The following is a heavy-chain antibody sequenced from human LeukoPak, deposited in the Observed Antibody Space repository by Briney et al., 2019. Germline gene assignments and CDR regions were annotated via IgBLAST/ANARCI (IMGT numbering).Heavy chain of an antibody. D-gene: IGHD6-19*01. Sequence: GRSLRLSCAASGFTFSSYGMHWVRQAPGKGLEWVAVIWYDGSNKYYADSVKGRFTISRDNSKNTLYLQMNSLRAEDTAVYYCARDQGSGWFPKDWGQGTLVTVSS. CDR1: GFTFSSYG. CDR2: IWYDGSNK. V-gene: IGHV3-33*01. CDR3: ARDQGSGWFPKD. J-gene: IGHJ4*02.